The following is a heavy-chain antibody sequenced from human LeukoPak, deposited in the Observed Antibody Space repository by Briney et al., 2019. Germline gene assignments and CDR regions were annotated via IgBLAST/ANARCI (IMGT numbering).Heavy chain of an antibody. D-gene: IGHD7-27*01. Sequence: ASVKVSRKASGYTFTSYGISWVRQAPGQGLDWMGWISAYNGNTNYAQKLQRRVTMTTDTSTSTAYMELRSLRSDDTAVYYCASGTSHNWGDAFDIWGQGTMVTVSS. CDR2: ISAYNGNT. CDR3: ASGTSHNWGDAFDI. V-gene: IGHV1-18*01. CDR1: GYTFTSYG. J-gene: IGHJ3*02.